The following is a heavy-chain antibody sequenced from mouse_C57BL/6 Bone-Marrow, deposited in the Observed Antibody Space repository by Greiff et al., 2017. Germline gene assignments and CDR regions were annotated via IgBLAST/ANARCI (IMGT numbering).Heavy chain of an antibody. CDR2: IYPGRGST. Sequence: QVQLQQPGAELVKPGASVKMSCKASGYTFTSYWITWVKQRPGQGLEGIGDIYPGRGSTNYNEKFKSKATLTVDTSSIPADMQLSRLTSEDSAVYYCARFYYYGSSYWYFDVWGTGTTVTVSS. CDR3: ARFYYYGSSYWYFDV. V-gene: IGHV1-55*01. CDR1: GYTFTSYW. D-gene: IGHD1-1*01. J-gene: IGHJ1*03.